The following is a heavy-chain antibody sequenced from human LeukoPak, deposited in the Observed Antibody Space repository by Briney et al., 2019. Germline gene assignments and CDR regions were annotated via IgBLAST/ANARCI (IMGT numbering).Heavy chain of an antibody. CDR1: GFTFSSYS. J-gene: IGHJ4*02. CDR3: ARGAAAAGSAFDY. CDR2: ISSSGSTI. V-gene: IGHV3-11*01. D-gene: IGHD6-13*01. Sequence: GGSLRLSCASSGFTFSSYSMSWIRQAPGKGLEWVSYISSSGSTIYYADSVKGRFTISRDNAKNSLYLQMNSLRAEDTAVYYCARGAAAAGSAFDYWGQGTLVTVSS.